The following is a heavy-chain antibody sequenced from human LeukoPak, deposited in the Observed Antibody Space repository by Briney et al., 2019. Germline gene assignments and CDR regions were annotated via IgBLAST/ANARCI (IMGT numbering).Heavy chain of an antibody. V-gene: IGHV4-34*01. Sequence: PSGTLSLTCAVYGGPFSGYYWSWIRQPPGKGLEWIGEINHSGNTNYDPSLQSRVTISVDTSKNQFSLKLSSVTAADTAVYYCARTYDYDSSGYYLSYWGQGSLVTVSP. CDR1: GGPFSGYY. D-gene: IGHD3-22*01. CDR2: INHSGNT. J-gene: IGHJ4*02. CDR3: ARTYDYDSSGYYLSY.